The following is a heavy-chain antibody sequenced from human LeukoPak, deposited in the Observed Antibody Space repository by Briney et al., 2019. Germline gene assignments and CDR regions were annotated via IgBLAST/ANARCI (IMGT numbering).Heavy chain of an antibody. J-gene: IGHJ4*02. V-gene: IGHV3-11*05. Sequence: GGSLRLSCAASGFTFSDYYMSWIRQAPGKGLEWVSYIRSSSSYTNYADSVKGRFTISRDNAKNSLYLQMNSLRAEDTAVCYCARDSPATYCGGDCYLGYYFDYWGQGTLVTVSS. CDR2: IRSSSSYT. D-gene: IGHD2-21*02. CDR1: GFTFSDYY. CDR3: ARDSPATYCGGDCYLGYYFDY.